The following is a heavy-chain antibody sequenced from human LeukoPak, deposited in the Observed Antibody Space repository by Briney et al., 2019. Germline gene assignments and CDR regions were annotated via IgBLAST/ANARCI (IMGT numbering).Heavy chain of an antibody. Sequence: GGSLRLSCAVSGFTFTNYWMSWARQSPGKGLEWVSNIYLDGSRAYYVDSVKGRFTISRDNAKNSLFLQMNSLSAEDTAVYYCGRAGPVTKDHFIDVWGKGTTVTVSS. CDR1: GFTFTNYW. V-gene: IGHV3-7*01. CDR2: IYLDGSRA. CDR3: GRAGPVTKDHFIDV. D-gene: IGHD2-2*01. J-gene: IGHJ6*03.